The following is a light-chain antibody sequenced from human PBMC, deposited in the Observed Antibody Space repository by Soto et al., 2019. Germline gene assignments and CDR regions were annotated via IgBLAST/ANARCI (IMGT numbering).Light chain of an antibody. J-gene: IGLJ3*02. Sequence: QSVLTQPPSASATPGQRVTISCSGSSSSIGDNTGNWYQQLPGTAPKLLIYSNNQRPSGVPDRFSGSKSGTSGSLAISGLQSEDEADYHCAAWDDSLHGWVFGGGTKVTVL. CDR2: SNN. CDR3: AAWDDSLHGWV. CDR1: SSSIGDNT. V-gene: IGLV1-44*01.